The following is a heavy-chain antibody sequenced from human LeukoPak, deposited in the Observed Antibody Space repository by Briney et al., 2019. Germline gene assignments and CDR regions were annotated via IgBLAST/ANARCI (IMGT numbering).Heavy chain of an antibody. CDR2: INPTSGGT. CDR1: GYTFTGYY. V-gene: IGHV1-2*02. Sequence: ASVKVSCKASGYTFTGYYMHWVRQAPGQGLEWMGWINPTSGGTNYAQKFQGRVTMTRDTSISTAYMELSRLRSDDTAVYYCAREDYGSGSYYNEDNWFDPWGQGTLVTVS. D-gene: IGHD3-10*01. CDR3: AREDYGSGSYYNEDNWFDP. J-gene: IGHJ5*02.